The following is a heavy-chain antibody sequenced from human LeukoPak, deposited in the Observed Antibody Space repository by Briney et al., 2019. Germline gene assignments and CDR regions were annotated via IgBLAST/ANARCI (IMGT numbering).Heavy chain of an antibody. V-gene: IGHV4-59*01. CDR1: GGSISSYY. Sequence: SETLSLTRTVSGGSISSYYWSWIRQPPGKGLEWIGNIYYTGSTNYNPSLKSRVTISVDTSKNQFSLKLNSVTAADTAVYHCARLTSGSPLGYWGQGTLVTVSS. J-gene: IGHJ4*02. CDR2: IYYTGST. CDR3: ARLTSGSPLGY. D-gene: IGHD1-26*01.